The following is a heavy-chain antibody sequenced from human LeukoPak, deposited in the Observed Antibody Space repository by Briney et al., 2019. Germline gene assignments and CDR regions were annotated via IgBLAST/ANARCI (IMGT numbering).Heavy chain of an antibody. CDR1: GGSISSYY. V-gene: IGHV4-59*01. CDR2: IYYSGST. D-gene: IGHD3-10*01. Sequence: SETLSLTCTVSGGSISSYYWSWIRQPPGKGLEWIGYIYYSGSTNYNPSLKSRVTISVDTSKNQFSLKLSSVTAADTAVYYCARKGGSGSYYKGLDYWGQGTLVTVSS. J-gene: IGHJ4*02. CDR3: ARKGGSGSYYKGLDY.